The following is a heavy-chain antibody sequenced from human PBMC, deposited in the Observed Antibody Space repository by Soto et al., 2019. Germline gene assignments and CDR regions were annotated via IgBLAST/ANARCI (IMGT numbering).Heavy chain of an antibody. V-gene: IGHV4-59*01. D-gene: IGHD3-9*01. CDR3: ARLMGYDILTGYRDPNSDYYYYGMDV. CDR2: IYYSGST. J-gene: IGHJ6*02. CDR1: GGSISSYY. Sequence: SETLSLTCTVSGGSISSYYWSWIRQPPGKGLEWIGYIYYSGSTNYNPSLKSRVTISVDTSKNQFSLKLSSVTAADTAVYYCARLMGYDILTGYRDPNSDYYYYGMDVWGQGTTVTVSS.